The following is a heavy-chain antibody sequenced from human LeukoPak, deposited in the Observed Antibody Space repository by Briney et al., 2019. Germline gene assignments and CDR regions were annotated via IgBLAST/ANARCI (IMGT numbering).Heavy chain of an antibody. Sequence: SQTLSLTCTVSGGSISSGDYYWSWIRQPPGKGLEWIGYIYYSGSAYYNPSLKSRVTISVDTSKNQFSLKLSSVTAADTAVYYCARVYSSSFIFDYWGQGTLVTVSS. D-gene: IGHD6-13*01. CDR3: ARVYSSSFIFDY. CDR2: IYYSGSA. CDR1: GGSISSGDYY. J-gene: IGHJ4*02. V-gene: IGHV4-30-4*01.